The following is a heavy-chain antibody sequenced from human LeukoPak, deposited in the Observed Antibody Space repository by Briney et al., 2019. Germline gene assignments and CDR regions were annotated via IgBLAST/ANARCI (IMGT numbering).Heavy chain of an antibody. Sequence: SQTLSLTCVISGDSVSSNSAAWKWTRQSPARGVEWLGSTYYRCNWYYDYAISVKSRITVNPDTSKDQFSLQLNSVTPEGAGVYYCVRDLTVNTLRWFDLWGQGTLVSVSS. CDR1: GDSVSSNSAA. J-gene: IGHJ5*02. D-gene: IGHD4-17*01. V-gene: IGHV6-1*01. CDR2: TYYRCNWYY. CDR3: VRDLTVNTLRWFDL.